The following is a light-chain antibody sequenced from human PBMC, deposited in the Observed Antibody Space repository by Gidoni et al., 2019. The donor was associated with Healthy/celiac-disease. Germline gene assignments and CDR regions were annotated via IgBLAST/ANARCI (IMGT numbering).Light chain of an antibody. CDR2: AAS. V-gene: IGKV1-17*01. CDR3: LQHNSYPFT. Sequence: DIQMTQSPSSLSASVGDRVTITCRASQGIRKDLGWYQQKPGKAPKRLIYAASSLQSGVPSRFSGSGSGTEFTLTISSLQPEDFATYYCLQHNSYPFTFGPXTKVDIK. CDR1: QGIRKD. J-gene: IGKJ3*01.